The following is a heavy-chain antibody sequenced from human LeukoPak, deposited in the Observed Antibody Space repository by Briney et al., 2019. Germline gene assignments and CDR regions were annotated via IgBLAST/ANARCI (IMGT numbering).Heavy chain of an antibody. CDR2: MSVGSGLI. CDR1: RFTFSSYS. V-gene: IGHV3-21*01. D-gene: IGHD1-26*01. Sequence: PGGSLRLSCAASRFTFSSYSMNWIRQAPGKGLEWVPSMSVGSGLIYYAESVKGRFTVSRDNAKKSLYLQMNSLRAKDTAVYYCAREFEGTASGAGYWGQGTLVTVSS. CDR3: AREFEGTASGAGY. J-gene: IGHJ4*02.